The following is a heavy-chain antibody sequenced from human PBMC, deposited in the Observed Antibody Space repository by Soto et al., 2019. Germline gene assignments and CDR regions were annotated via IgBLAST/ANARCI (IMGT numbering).Heavy chain of an antibody. Sequence: QVQLVQSGAEVKKPGASVKVSCKASGGTFSSYAIRWVLQAPGQGLEWMGGIIPIFGTANYVQKCQGRVTITADESTSTAYMELSSLRSEDTAVYYCESEGRLREGYNYFYDWGQETLVTVSS. CDR2: IIPIFGTA. D-gene: IGHD5-12*01. J-gene: IGHJ4*02. CDR3: ESEGRLREGYNYFYD. V-gene: IGHV1-69*01. CDR1: GGTFSSYA.